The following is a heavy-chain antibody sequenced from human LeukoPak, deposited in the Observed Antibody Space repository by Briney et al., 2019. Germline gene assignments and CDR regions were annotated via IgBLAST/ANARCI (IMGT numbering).Heavy chain of an antibody. Sequence: KPSETLSLTCVVSGDSISSTTYFWGWIRQPPGKGLEYIGTMHYSGGSDYNPSLKSRVTISVDTSKHHFSLKLTSVTAADTAVYYCASSGTYMIVAGAFDIWGQGTMVTVSS. CDR3: ASSGTYMIVAGAFDI. J-gene: IGHJ3*02. V-gene: IGHV4-39*01. CDR2: MHYSGGS. CDR1: GDSISSTTYF. D-gene: IGHD3-22*01.